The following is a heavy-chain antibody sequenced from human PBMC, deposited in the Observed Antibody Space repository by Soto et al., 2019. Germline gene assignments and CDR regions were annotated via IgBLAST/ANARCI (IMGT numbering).Heavy chain of an antibody. J-gene: IGHJ4*02. CDR2: ISAYNGNT. CDR3: AREGGRGGALTGGRDY. Sequence: QVQLVQSGAEVKKPGASVKVSCKASGYTFTSYGISWVRQAPGQGLEWMGWISAYNGNTNYAQKLQGRVTMTTDTRTSTGYMEGGGRRPDDTGVYYGAREGGRGGALTGGRDYWGQGTLVTVSS. CDR1: GYTFTSYG. D-gene: IGHD3-16*01. V-gene: IGHV1-18*01.